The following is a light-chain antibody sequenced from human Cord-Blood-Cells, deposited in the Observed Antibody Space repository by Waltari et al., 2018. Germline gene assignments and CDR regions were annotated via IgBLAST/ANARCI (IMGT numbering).Light chain of an antibody. J-gene: IGKJ2*01. CDR3: QQSYSTPYT. CDR2: AAS. V-gene: IGKV1-39*01. CDR1: QSSSSY. Sequence: DIQMTQSPSSLSASVGDRATITCRPSQSSSSYLNWYQQKPGKAPQLLIYAASSLLSGVPSRFSGSGSGTDFTLTISSLEPEDFATYYCQQSYSTPYTFGQGTKLEIK.